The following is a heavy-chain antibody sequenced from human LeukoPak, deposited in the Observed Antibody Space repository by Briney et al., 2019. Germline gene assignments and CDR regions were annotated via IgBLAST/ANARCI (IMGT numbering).Heavy chain of an antibody. J-gene: IGHJ4*02. Sequence: GRSLRLSCAASGFTFSSYGMHWVRQAPGKGLEWVAVISYDGSNKYYADSVKGRFTISRDNSKNTLYLQMNSLRAEDTAVYYCARATYYYDSSGYSPDYWGQGTLVTVSS. CDR1: GFTFSSYG. V-gene: IGHV3-30*03. D-gene: IGHD3-22*01. CDR2: ISYDGSNK. CDR3: ARATYYYDSSGYSPDY.